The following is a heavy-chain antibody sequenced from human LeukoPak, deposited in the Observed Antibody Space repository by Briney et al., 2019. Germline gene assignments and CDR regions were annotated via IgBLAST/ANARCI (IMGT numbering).Heavy chain of an antibody. CDR1: GFTFSSYW. Sequence: GGSLRLSCAASGFTFSSYWVHWVRQAPGKGLVWVSRINSDGSSTSYADSVKGRFTISRDNAKNTLYLQMNSLRAEDTAVYYCARDPAAENWFDPWGQGTLVTVSS. D-gene: IGHD6-13*01. V-gene: IGHV3-74*01. CDR2: INSDGSST. J-gene: IGHJ5*02. CDR3: ARDPAAENWFDP.